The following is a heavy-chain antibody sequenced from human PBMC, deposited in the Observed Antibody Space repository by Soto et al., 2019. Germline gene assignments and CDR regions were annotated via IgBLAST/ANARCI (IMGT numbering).Heavy chain of an antibody. CDR3: VRGGAPAALSWFDP. V-gene: IGHV1-18*01. D-gene: IGHD2-2*01. J-gene: IGHJ5*02. CDR1: GYTFTNYG. Sequence: QVQLVQSGVEVKKPGASVKVSCKASGYTFTNYGISWVRQAPGQGLEWMGWISAYNGDTDYAQKFQGRVFLTIDTPTTTAYLELRSLRSDDTAIYYCVRGGAPAALSWFDPWGQGTPVTVSS. CDR2: ISAYNGDT.